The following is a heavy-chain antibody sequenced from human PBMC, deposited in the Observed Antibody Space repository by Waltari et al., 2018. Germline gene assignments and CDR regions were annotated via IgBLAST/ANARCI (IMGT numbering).Heavy chain of an antibody. D-gene: IGHD2-2*02. CDR1: GFTCSSSG. J-gene: IGHJ4*02. CDR3: AKDRFVYCSSTSCYTHFDY. Sequence: QVQLVEPGGGVVQPGRSLRLSCAASGFTCSSSGMHWVRQAPGKGLEGVEVISYNGSNKYYADSGKGRFTISRDNSKNTLYLQMNSLRAEDTAVYYCAKDRFVYCSSTSCYTHFDYWGQGTLVTVSS. CDR2: ISYNGSNK. V-gene: IGHV3-30*18.